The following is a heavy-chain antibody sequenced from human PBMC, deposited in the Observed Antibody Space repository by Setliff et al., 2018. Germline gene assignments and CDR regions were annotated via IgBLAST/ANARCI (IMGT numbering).Heavy chain of an antibody. CDR3: AKATSPLFGILGVEYHFDS. Sequence: PGGSLRLSCTASGFTFSSYAVSWVRQAPGKGLEWVSTIFGGDSSTYYADPVRGRFTISRDNSRSTLYLQMNSLRAEDTAIYYCAKATSPLFGILGVEYHFDSWGQ. CDR1: GFTFSSYA. J-gene: IGHJ4*02. D-gene: IGHD3-3*01. V-gene: IGHV3-23*03. CDR2: IFGGDSST.